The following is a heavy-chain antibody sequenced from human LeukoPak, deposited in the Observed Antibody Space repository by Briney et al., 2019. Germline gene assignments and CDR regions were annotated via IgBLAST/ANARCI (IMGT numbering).Heavy chain of an antibody. V-gene: IGHV1-8*01. J-gene: IGHJ4*02. CDR2: MNPNSGNT. Sequence: ASVKVSCKASGYTFTSYDINWVRQATGQGLEWMGWMNPNSGNTGYAQKFQGRVTMTRNTSISTAYMGLSSLRAEDTAVYYCAKASAMIVVVSKHFDYWGQGTLVTVSS. D-gene: IGHD3-22*01. CDR3: AKASAMIVVVSKHFDY. CDR1: GYTFTSYD.